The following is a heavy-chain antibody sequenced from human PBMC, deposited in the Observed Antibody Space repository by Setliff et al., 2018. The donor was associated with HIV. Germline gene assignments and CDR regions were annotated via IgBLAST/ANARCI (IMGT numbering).Heavy chain of an antibody. V-gene: IGHV4-4*07. CDR3: ARDRIEVLADSPHDVFDI. D-gene: IGHD3-22*01. CDR1: GDSVSGYY. J-gene: IGHJ3*02. CDR2: VHNSAGS. Sequence: SETLSLTCAVSGDSVSGYYWSWIRQPAGRGLEWIGRVHNSAGSNYNPSLKSRVTMSVDTAKNQLSLKLTAVSAADTAVYYCARDRIEVLADSPHDVFDIWGRGIMGTV.